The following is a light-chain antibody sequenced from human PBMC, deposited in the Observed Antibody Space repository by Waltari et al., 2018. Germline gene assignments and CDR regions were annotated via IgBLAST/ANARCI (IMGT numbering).Light chain of an antibody. CDR3: QVWDSSTVV. J-gene: IGLJ2*01. CDR1: NIGSKN. V-gene: IGLV3-9*01. Sequence: SYELTQPLSVSVALGQTARITCGGNNIGSKNGHWYQQKPGQAPVLVIDRDSNRPSGTPERFSDSNSGNTATLTISRAQAGEESDYYCQVWDSSTVVFGGGTKLTVL. CDR2: RDS.